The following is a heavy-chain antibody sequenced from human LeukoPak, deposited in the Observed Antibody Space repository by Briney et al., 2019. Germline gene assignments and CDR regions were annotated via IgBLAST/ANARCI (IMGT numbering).Heavy chain of an antibody. V-gene: IGHV5-51*01. J-gene: IGHJ4*02. D-gene: IGHD4-11*01. CDR3: ARMTTVTTLDD. CDR1: GSSFTSYW. CDR2: IYPGDSDT. Sequence: GESLKISYKGSGSSFTSYWIGRVRPMPGKGLEWMGIIYPGDSDTRYSPSFQGQVTISADKSISTAYLQWSSLKASDTAMYYCARMTTVTTLDDWGQGTLVTVSS.